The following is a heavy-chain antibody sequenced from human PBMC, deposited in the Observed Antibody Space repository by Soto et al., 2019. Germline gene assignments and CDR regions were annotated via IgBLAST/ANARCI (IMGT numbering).Heavy chain of an antibody. J-gene: IGHJ6*02. V-gene: IGHV1-18*01. CDR1: GYTFSRYG. CDR3: AKDGQPPYYYYGMDV. Sequence: QGQLVQSGPEVKKPGASVKVSCKTSGYTFSRYGISWVRQAPGQGLEWMGWTSGYNGDTNYAQTVQGRVTMTIDTSTYAAYMELRSLTSDDTAIYYCAKDGQPPYYYYGMDVWGQGTTVTVS. CDR2: TSGYNGDT.